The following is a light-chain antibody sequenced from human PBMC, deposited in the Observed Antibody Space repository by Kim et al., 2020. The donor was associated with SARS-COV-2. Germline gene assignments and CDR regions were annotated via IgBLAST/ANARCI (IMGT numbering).Light chain of an antibody. CDR3: QSYDSSLSGWV. CDR1: TSNIVAGYD. V-gene: IGLV1-40*01. CDR2: GNS. Sequence: RVTISCTGGTSNIVAGYDVHWYQQLPGTAPQLLIYGNSNRPSGVPDRFSGSKSGTSASLAITGLQAEDEADYYCQSYDSSLSGWVFGGGTQLTVL. J-gene: IGLJ3*02.